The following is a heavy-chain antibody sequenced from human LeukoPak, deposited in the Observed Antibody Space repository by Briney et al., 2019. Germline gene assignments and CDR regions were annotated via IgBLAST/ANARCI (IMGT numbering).Heavy chain of an antibody. CDR1: GFTLSSYA. D-gene: IGHD2-2*01. CDR2: ISYDGSNK. J-gene: IGHJ6*02. V-gene: IGHV3-30-3*01. CDR3: ARVGRVVPAATYYYGMDV. Sequence: GRSLRLSCAASGFTLSSYAMHWVRQAPGKGLEWLAVISYDGSNKYYADSVKGRFTISRDNSTDTLYLQMNSLRAEDTAVYYCARVGRVVPAATYYYGMDVWGQGTTVTVSS.